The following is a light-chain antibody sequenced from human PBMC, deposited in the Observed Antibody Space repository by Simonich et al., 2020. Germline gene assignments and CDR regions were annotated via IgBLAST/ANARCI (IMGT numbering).Light chain of an antibody. Sequence: AIQLTQSPSSLSASVGDRVTITCRASQGISSALAWYQQKPGKAPKLLIYAASTLQSGVPSRFSGSGSGTDFTLTISCLQSEDFATYYCQQYYSYPPLTFGGGTKVEIK. J-gene: IGKJ4*01. CDR3: QQYYSYPPLT. V-gene: IGKV1-13*02. CDR1: QGISSA. CDR2: AAS.